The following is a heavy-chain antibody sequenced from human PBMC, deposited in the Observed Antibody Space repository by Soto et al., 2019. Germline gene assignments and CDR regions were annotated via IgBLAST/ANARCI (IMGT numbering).Heavy chain of an antibody. V-gene: IGHV3-30*18. CDR3: AKVRNIAARRYYYYGMDV. J-gene: IGHJ6*02. CDR2: ISYDGSNK. Sequence: GGSLRLSCAASGFTFSSYGMHWVRQAPGKGLEWVAVISYDGSNKYYADSVKGRFTISRDNSKNTLYLQMNSLRAEDTAVYYCAKVRNIAARRYYYYGMDVWGQGTTVTVSS. CDR1: GFTFSSYG. D-gene: IGHD6-6*01.